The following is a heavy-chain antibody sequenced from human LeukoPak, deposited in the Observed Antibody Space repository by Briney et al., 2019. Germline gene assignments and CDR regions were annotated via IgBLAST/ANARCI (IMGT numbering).Heavy chain of an antibody. J-gene: IGHJ4*02. V-gene: IGHV3-21*01. CDR1: GFTFSSYS. D-gene: IGHD2-2*02. Sequence: GGSLRLSCAASGFTFSSYSMNWVRQAPGKGLEWVSSISSSSSYIYYADSVKGRFTISRDNAKNSLYLQMNSLRAEDTAVYYCARKRYCSSTSCYTFDYWGQGTLVTVSS. CDR2: ISSSSSYI. CDR3: ARKRYCSSTSCYTFDY.